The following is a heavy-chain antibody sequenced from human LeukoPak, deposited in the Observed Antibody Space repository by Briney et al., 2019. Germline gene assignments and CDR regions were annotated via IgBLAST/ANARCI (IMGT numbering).Heavy chain of an antibody. D-gene: IGHD3-22*01. CDR1: GYTFTSYD. J-gene: IGHJ4*02. CDR2: MNPNSGNT. V-gene: IGHV1-8*01. CDR3: ARGPFYDSSGYYYSLDY. Sequence: ASVKVSCKASGYTFTSYDINWVRQATGQGLEWMGWMNPNSGNTGYAQKFQGRVTMTRNTSISTAYMELSSLRSEDTAVYYCARGPFYDSSGYYYSLDYWGQGTLVTVSS.